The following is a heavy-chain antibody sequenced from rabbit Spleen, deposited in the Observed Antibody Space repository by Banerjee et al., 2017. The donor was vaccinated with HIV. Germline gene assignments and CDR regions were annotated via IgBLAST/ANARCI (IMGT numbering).Heavy chain of an antibody. CDR1: GFSFSDRDV. CDR3: AIATMTMVITDL. V-gene: IGHV1S45*01. D-gene: IGHD2-1*01. Sequence: QEQLEESGGGLVKPEGSLTLTCKASGFSFSDRDVMCWVRQAPGKGLEWIGCINTATGKDVYASWAKGRFTISKASSTTVTLQMTSLTAADTATYFCAIATMTMVITDLWGPGTLVTVS. J-gene: IGHJ6*01. CDR2: INTATGKD.